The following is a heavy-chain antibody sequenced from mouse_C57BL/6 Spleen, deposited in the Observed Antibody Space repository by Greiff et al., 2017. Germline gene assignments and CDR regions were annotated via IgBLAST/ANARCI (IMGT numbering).Heavy chain of an antibody. CDR1: GFTFSDYG. Sequence: EVKLVESGGGLVKPGGSLKLSCAASGFTFSDYGMHWVRQAPEKGLEWVAYISSGSSTIYYADTVQGRFTISRDNAKHTLFLQRTSLRSEDTAMYYFARLKTAPYYYSMDYWGQGDSGPVSS. V-gene: IGHV5-17*01. CDR3: ARLKTAPYYYSMDY. D-gene: IGHD3-2*01. J-gene: IGHJ4*01. CDR2: ISSGSSTI.